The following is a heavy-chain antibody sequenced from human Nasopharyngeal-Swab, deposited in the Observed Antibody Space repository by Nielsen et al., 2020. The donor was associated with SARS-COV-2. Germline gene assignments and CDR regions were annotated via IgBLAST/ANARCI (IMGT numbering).Heavy chain of an antibody. Sequence: GGSLRLSCAASGFTFSSYWMSWVRQAPGKGLEWVAKIKQDGSEKYYVDSVKGRFTISRDNAKNSLYLQMNSLRAEDTAVYYCARDSRVVVPAALYYYYGMDVWGQGTTVTVSS. J-gene: IGHJ6*02. D-gene: IGHD2-2*01. CDR3: ARDSRVVVPAALYYYYGMDV. CDR1: GFTFSSYW. V-gene: IGHV3-7*01. CDR2: IKQDGSEK.